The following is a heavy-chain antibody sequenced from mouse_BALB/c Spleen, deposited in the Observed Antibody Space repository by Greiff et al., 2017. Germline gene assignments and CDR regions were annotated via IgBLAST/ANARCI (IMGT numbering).Heavy chain of an antibody. J-gene: IGHJ4*01. Sequence: QVQLQQSGAELMKPGASVKISCKATGYTFSSYWIEWVKQRPGHGLEWIGEILPGSGSTNYNEKFKGKATFTADTSSNTAYMQLSSLTSEDTAVYYCKSYYGYDDYYAMDYWGQGTSVTVSS. CDR3: KSYYGYDDYYAMDY. D-gene: IGHD2-9*01. V-gene: IGHV1-9*01. CDR1: GYTFSSYW. CDR2: ILPGSGST.